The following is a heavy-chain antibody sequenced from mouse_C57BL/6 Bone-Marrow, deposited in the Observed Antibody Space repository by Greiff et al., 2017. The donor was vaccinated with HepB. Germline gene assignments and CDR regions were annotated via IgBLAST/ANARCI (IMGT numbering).Heavy chain of an antibody. CDR3: ARGPYYYLFDY. J-gene: IGHJ2*01. CDR1: GYSFTGYY. CDR2: INPSTGGT. D-gene: IGHD1-1*01. V-gene: IGHV1-42*01. Sequence: VQLQKSGPELVKPGASVKISCKASGYSFTGYYMNWVKQSPEKSLEWIGEINPSTGGTTYNQKFKAKATLTVDKSSSTAYMQLKSLTSEDSAVYYCARGPYYYLFDYWGQGTTLTVSS.